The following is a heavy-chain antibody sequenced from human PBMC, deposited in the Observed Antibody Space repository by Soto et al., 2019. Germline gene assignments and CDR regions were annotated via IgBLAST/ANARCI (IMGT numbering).Heavy chain of an antibody. Sequence: SGGSLRLSCAASGFTFSGSAMHWVRQASGKGLEWVGRIRSKANSYATAYAASVKGRFTISRDDSKNTAYLQMNSLKTEDTAVYYCTEAGPRSDYWGQGTLVTVSS. V-gene: IGHV3-73*01. CDR1: GFTFSGSA. D-gene: IGHD6-19*01. CDR3: TEAGPRSDY. J-gene: IGHJ4*02. CDR2: IRSKANSYAT.